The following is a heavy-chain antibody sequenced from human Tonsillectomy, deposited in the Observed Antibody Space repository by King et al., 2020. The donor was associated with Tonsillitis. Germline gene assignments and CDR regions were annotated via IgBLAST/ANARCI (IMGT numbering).Heavy chain of an antibody. D-gene: IGHD5-12*01. Sequence: QLVESGGGLVQPGGSLRLSCAASGFTFSSYAMSWVRQAPGKXLEWXSAIXGSGGSTYYXXSVXGRFTIXXDNSKNTLYLQMNSLRAEDTAVYYCAKXXXVAXAFDXWGXXXXVTVSS. CDR1: GFTFSSYA. V-gene: IGHV3-23*04. CDR2: IXGSGGST. CDR3: AKXXXVAXAFDX. J-gene: IGHJ4*02.